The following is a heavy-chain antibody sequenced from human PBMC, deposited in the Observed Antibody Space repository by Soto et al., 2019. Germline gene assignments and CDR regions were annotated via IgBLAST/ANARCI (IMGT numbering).Heavy chain of an antibody. CDR2: IYYSGST. Sequence: PSETLSLTCTVSGGSISSSSYYWGWIRQPPGKGLEWIGSIYYSGSTYYNPSLKSRVTISVDTSKNQFSLKLSSVTAADTAVYYCARARGARYFYYWGKGTLVTVSS. CDR1: GGSISSSSYY. J-gene: IGHJ4*02. V-gene: IGHV4-39*07. D-gene: IGHD2-15*01. CDR3: ARARGARYFYY.